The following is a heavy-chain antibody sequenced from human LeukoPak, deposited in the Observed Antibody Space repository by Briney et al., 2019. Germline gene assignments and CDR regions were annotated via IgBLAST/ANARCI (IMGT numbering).Heavy chain of an antibody. D-gene: IGHD2-2*02. Sequence: PGRSLKLSCAASGFTFSTYGMHWVRQAPGKGLEWVAGITHDGSNKYYAVPEKGRFTISRDNSENTLYLHMDSLRVEDTAVYYCALGFCGSASCYTGYWGQGALVTVSS. V-gene: IGHV3-33*05. CDR3: ALGFCGSASCYTGY. CDR2: ITHDGSNK. J-gene: IGHJ4*02. CDR1: GFTFSTYG.